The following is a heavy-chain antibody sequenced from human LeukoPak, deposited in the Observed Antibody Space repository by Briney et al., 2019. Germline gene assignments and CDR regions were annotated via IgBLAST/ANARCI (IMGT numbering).Heavy chain of an antibody. D-gene: IGHD3-10*01. Sequence: SVKVSCKTSGGTFRSHTFGWVRQAPGQGPEWMGKITPVIDTAKYAQRFRGRVSIYADESTTTVYMDLSGLRPDDTAIYYCTRVNLRGSNYNWFDPWGQGTRVTVSS. V-gene: IGHV1-69*08. J-gene: IGHJ5*02. CDR3: TRVNLRGSNYNWFDP. CDR1: GGTFRSHT. CDR2: ITPVIDTA.